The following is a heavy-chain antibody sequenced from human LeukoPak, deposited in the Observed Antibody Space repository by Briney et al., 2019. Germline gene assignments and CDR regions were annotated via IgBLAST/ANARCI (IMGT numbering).Heavy chain of an antibody. CDR1: GYSFTRYY. Sequence: ASVKVSCKASGYSFTRYYMHWVGQAPGQGLAWVGIIYLIGGSTRYAQKFQGRVTMTRNTSTSTDYMELSNLSSEDTAVYYCARGSDIVVAGTGFDYWGQGTLVTVSS. V-gene: IGHV1-46*01. CDR2: IYLIGGST. J-gene: IGHJ4*02. D-gene: IGHD6-19*01. CDR3: ARGSDIVVAGTGFDY.